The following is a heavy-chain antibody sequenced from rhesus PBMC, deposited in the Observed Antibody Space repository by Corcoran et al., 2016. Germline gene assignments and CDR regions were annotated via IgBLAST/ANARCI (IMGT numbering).Heavy chain of an antibody. V-gene: IGHV1-138*01. CDR3: ARDQCGSYMG. CDR2: INPKTGGT. J-gene: IGHJ4*01. CDR1: GYTFTDYY. Sequence: QVQLVQSGAEVKKPGSSVKVSCKASGYTFTDYYMHWVRLAPGQGLEWMGEINPKTGGTIYAQKFQGRVTMTRDTSTTTAYMELSSLRSEDTAVYYCARDQCGSYMGWGQGVLVTVSS. D-gene: IGHD1-44*02.